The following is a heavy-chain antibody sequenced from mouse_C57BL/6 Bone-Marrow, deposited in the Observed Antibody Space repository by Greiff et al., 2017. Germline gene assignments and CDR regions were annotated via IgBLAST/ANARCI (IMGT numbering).Heavy chain of an antibody. CDR1: GYTFTSYW. CDR2: IDPSDSYT. CDR3: ARWGTVVTDWYFDV. D-gene: IGHD1-1*01. Sequence: VQLQQSGAELVMPGASVKLSCKASGYTFTSYWMHWVKQRPGQGLEWIGEIDPSDSYTNYNQKFKGKSTLTVDKSSSTAYMQLSSLTSEDSAVYYCARWGTVVTDWYFDVWGTGTTVTVSS. J-gene: IGHJ1*03. V-gene: IGHV1-69*01.